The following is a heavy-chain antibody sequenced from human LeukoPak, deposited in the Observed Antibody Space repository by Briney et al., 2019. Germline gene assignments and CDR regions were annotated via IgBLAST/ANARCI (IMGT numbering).Heavy chain of an antibody. Sequence: PSETLSLTCTVSGGSISSYYWSWIRQPPGKGLEWIGYIYYSGSTNYNPSLKSRVTISVDTSKNQFSLKLSSVTAADTAVYYCARGHDSSGYYDFDYWGQGTLVTVSS. CDR2: IYYSGST. J-gene: IGHJ4*02. CDR3: ARGHDSSGYYDFDY. D-gene: IGHD3-22*01. V-gene: IGHV4-59*12. CDR1: GGSISSYY.